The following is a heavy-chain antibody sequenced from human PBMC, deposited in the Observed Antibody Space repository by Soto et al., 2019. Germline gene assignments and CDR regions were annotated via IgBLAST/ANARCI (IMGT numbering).Heavy chain of an antibody. CDR2: IYYSGST. J-gene: IGHJ4*02. D-gene: IGHD2-15*01. CDR1: GGSISSSSYY. CDR3: ARHTPAISISDH. Sequence: SETLSLTCTVSGGSISSSSYYWGWIRQPPGKGLEWIGSIYYSGSTYYKPSLKSRVTISVDTSKNQFSLKLSSVTAADMVVYYCARHTPAISISDHWGQGTLVTVSS. V-gene: IGHV4-39*01.